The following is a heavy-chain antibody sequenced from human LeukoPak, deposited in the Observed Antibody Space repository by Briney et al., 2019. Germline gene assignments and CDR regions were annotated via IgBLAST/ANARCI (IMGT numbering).Heavy chain of an antibody. D-gene: IGHD6-13*01. J-gene: IGHJ4*02. V-gene: IGHV3-21*01. Sequence: GGSLRLSCAASGFTFSSYSMNWVRQAPGKGLEWVSSISSSSSYIYYADSVKGRFTISRDNAKNSLYLQMNSLRAEDTAVYHCARDTLAAAGIDYWGQGTLVTVSS. CDR3: ARDTLAAAGIDY. CDR1: GFTFSSYS. CDR2: ISSSSSYI.